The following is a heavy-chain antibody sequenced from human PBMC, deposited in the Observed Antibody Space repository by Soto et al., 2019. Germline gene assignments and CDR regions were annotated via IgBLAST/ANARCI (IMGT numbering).Heavy chain of an antibody. V-gene: IGHV3-48*03. D-gene: IGHD3-10*01. Sequence: GGSLRLSCAASGFTFSSYEMNWVRQAPGKGLEWVSYISSSGSTIYYADSVKGRFTISRDNAKNSLHLQMNTRRAEATAVYYCARRFGDLSYYYYGMDVWGQGTTVTVSS. CDR2: ISSSGSTI. J-gene: IGHJ6*02. CDR3: ARRFGDLSYYYYGMDV. CDR1: GFTFSSYE.